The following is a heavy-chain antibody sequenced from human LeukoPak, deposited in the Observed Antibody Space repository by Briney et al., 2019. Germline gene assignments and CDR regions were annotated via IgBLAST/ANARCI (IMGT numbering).Heavy chain of an antibody. Sequence: PGGSLRLSCVASGFTFSSYEMNWVRQAPGKGLEWVSYISSSGSTIYYADSVKGRFTISRDNAKNSLYLQMNSLRAEDTAVYYCARALDVDTSIDYWGHGTLVTVSS. J-gene: IGHJ4*01. D-gene: IGHD5-18*01. CDR2: ISSSGSTI. V-gene: IGHV3-48*03. CDR3: ARALDVDTSIDY. CDR1: GFTFSSYE.